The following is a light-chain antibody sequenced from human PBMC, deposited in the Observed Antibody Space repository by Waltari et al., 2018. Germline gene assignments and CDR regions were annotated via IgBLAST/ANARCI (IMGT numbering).Light chain of an antibody. CDR2: VVS. Sequence: DIVMTQTPLSLSVTPGQPASISCKSSQSLLHSDGKTYLYWYLQKPGQSPQLLIYVVSSRFSGVPDRFSGRGSGTDFTLKISRVEAEDVGVYYCMQGIHLPRTFGQGTKVEIK. V-gene: IGKV2-29*03. CDR3: MQGIHLPRT. J-gene: IGKJ1*01. CDR1: QSLLHSDGKTY.